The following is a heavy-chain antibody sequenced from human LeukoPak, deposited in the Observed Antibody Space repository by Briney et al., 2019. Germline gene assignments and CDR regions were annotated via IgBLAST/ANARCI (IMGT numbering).Heavy chain of an antibody. Sequence: GASVKVSCKASGGTFSSYAISWVRHAPGRGLEWMGRIIPILGIANYAQKFQGRVTITADKSTSTAYMEVRSLRSEDTAVYYCAGGYHDSSGYYYYFDYWGQGTLVTVSS. V-gene: IGHV1-69*04. CDR3: AGGYHDSSGYYYYFDY. J-gene: IGHJ4*02. CDR1: GGTFSSYA. CDR2: IIPILGIA. D-gene: IGHD3-22*01.